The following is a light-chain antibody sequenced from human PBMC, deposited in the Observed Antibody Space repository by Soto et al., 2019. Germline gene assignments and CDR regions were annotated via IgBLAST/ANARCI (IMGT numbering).Light chain of an antibody. CDR1: NIGSKS. CDR3: QVWDSSSDHNV. J-gene: IGLJ1*01. V-gene: IGLV3-21*02. CDR2: DDS. Sequence: SYELTQPPSVSVAPGQTARITCGGNNIGSKSVHWYQQKPGQAPVLVVYDDSDRPSGITERFSGSNSGNTATLTISRVEAGDEADYYCQVWDSSSDHNVFGAGTKVTVL.